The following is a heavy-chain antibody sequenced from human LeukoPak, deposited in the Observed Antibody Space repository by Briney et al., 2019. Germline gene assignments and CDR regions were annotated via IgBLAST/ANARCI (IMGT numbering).Heavy chain of an antibody. J-gene: IGHJ6*02. CDR3: GGAKFYYYGMDV. CDR2: ISGSGDNT. V-gene: IGHV3-23*01. D-gene: IGHD3-16*01. Sequence: PGGSLRLSCAASGLTFSSYATTWVRQAPGKGLEWVSTISGSGDNTHYADSVQGRLTISRDNTKSTLYLQMNSLRAEDTAVYYCGGAKFYYYGMDVWGLGTTVIVYS. CDR1: GLTFSSYA.